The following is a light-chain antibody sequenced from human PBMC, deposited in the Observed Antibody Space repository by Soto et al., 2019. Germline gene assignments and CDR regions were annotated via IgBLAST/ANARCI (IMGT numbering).Light chain of an antibody. V-gene: IGKV1-33*01. CDR2: DAS. Sequence: DLQMTQSPSSLSASVGDRITITCQASQDINKYLNWYQQKLGKAPKLLIYDASNLQRGVPSRFSGSGSGTQFSLSISSLQPEDIATYYCQQSENGPLTFGGGTKVEIK. CDR3: QQSENGPLT. CDR1: QDINKY. J-gene: IGKJ4*01.